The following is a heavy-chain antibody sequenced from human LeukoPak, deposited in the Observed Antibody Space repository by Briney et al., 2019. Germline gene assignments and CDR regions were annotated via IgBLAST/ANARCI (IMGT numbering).Heavy chain of an antibody. V-gene: IGHV3-66*01. CDR2: IYSGGST. J-gene: IGHJ4*02. CDR3: AKGPYCSSTSCYVLGYFDY. Sequence: PGGSLRLSCAASGFTFNNYIMNWVRQAPGKGLEWVSLIYSGGSTYYADSVKGRFTISRDNSKNTLYLQMNSLRAEDTAVYYCAKGPYCSSTSCYVLGYFDYWGQGTLVTVSS. CDR1: GFTFNNYI. D-gene: IGHD2-2*01.